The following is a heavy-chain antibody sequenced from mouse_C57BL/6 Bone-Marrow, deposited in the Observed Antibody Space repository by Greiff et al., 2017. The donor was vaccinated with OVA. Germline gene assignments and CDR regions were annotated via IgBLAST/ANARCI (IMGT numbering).Heavy chain of an antibody. CDR2: ISSGGSYT. J-gene: IGHJ3*01. Sequence: EVKLVESGGDLVKPGGSLKLSCAASGFTFSSYGMSWVRQTPDKRLEWVATISSGGSYTYYPDSVKGRFTISRDNAKNTLYLQMSSLKSEDTAMYYYARLLWLLRRRFAFWCQRALVTVSA. CDR3: ARLLWLLRRRFAF. V-gene: IGHV5-6*01. D-gene: IGHD2-1*01. CDR1: GFTFSSYG.